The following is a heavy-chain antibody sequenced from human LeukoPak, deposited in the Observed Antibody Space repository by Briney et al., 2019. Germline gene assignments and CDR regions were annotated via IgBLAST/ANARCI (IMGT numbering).Heavy chain of an antibody. Sequence: ASVKVSCKASGYTFTNYYMHWVRQAPGQGLEWMGIINPSDGKTSYAQKFQGRVTMTRDTPTSTVYMELSSLRSEDTAVYYCAREIGPRQLHLWGSAFDYWGQGTLVTVSS. CDR1: GYTFTNYY. CDR2: INPSDGKT. D-gene: IGHD5-18*01. J-gene: IGHJ4*02. CDR3: AREIGPRQLHLWGSAFDY. V-gene: IGHV1-46*01.